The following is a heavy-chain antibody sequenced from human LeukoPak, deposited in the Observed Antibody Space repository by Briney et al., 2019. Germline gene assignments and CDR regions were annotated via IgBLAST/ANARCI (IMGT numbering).Heavy chain of an antibody. D-gene: IGHD3-10*01. CDR1: GGSISSSSYY. Sequence: PSETLSLTCTVSGGSISSSSYYWGWIRQPPGKGLEWIGSIYYSGSTYYNPSLKSRVTISVDTSKNQFSLKLSSVTAADTAVYYCARHSYYGSGSYPFWGQGTLVTVSS. CDR3: ARHSYYGSGSYPF. V-gene: IGHV4-39*01. CDR2: IYYSGST. J-gene: IGHJ4*02.